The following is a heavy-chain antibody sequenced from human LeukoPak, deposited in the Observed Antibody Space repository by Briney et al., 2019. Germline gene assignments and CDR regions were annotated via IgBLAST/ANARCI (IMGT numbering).Heavy chain of an antibody. J-gene: IGHJ6*03. CDR2: IYYNGST. V-gene: IGHV4-39*01. D-gene: IGHD6-6*01. CDR1: SGSISSSSYY. Sequence: SETLSLTCTVSSGSISSSSYYWGWIRQPPGKGLEWIGSIYYNGSTYYNPSLKSRVTMSVDTSKNQFSLRLSSVTAADTAFYYCARQSIAARGYYYYLDVWGKGTTVIVSS. CDR3: ARQSIAARGYYYYLDV.